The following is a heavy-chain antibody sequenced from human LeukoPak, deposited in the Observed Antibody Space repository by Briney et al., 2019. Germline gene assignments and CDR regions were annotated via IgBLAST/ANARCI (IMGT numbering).Heavy chain of an antibody. CDR2: INHSGST. V-gene: IGHV4-34*01. CDR3: ARTWIRAFDY. J-gene: IGHJ4*02. CDR1: GGSFSGYY. D-gene: IGHD5-18*01. Sequence: PSQTLSLTCAVYGGSFSGYYWSWIRQPPGKGLEWIGEINHSGSTNYNPSLKSRVTISVDTSKNQFSLKLSSVTAADTAVYYCARTWIRAFDYWGQGTTVTVSS.